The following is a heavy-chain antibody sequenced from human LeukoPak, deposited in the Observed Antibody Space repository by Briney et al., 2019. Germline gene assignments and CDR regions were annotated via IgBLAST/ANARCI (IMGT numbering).Heavy chain of an antibody. CDR1: GGSISSYY. CDR3: AREESIAARPYGMDV. V-gene: IGHV4-4*07. J-gene: IGHJ6*02. CDR2: IYTSGST. Sequence: PSETLSLTCTVPGGSISSYYWSWIRQPAGKGLEWIGRIYTSGSTNYNPSLKSRVTMSVDTSKNQFSLKLSSVTAADTAVYYCAREESIAARPYGMDVWGQGTTVTVSS. D-gene: IGHD6-6*01.